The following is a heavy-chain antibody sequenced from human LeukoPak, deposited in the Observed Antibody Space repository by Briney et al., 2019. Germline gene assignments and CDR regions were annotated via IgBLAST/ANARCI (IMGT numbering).Heavy chain of an antibody. Sequence: GGSLRLSCTGSGFVLSSYEMTWFRQAPGKGLEWVSSVDYSGDSPHYADSVKGRFTISRDNTKNILYLQLSSLRVEDTAVYYCTRNSGWYGITWGQGTLVAVSS. CDR2: VDYSGDSP. V-gene: IGHV3-23*01. CDR3: TRNSGWYGIT. D-gene: IGHD6-19*01. CDR1: GFVLSSYE. J-gene: IGHJ4*02.